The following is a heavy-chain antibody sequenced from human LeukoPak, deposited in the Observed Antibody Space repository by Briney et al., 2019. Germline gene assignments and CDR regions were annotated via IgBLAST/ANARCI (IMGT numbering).Heavy chain of an antibody. CDR2: ISSTSNYI. CDR3: ARALTGVATLDY. V-gene: IGHV3-21*01. J-gene: IGHJ4*02. D-gene: IGHD5-12*01. Sequence: GGSLRLSCAASGFTFSSYNMKWVRQAPGKGLEWVSSISSTSNYIYYADSVKGRFTISRDNAKNSLYLQMNSLRAEDTAVYYCARALTGVATLDYWGQGTLVTVSS. CDR1: GFTFSSYN.